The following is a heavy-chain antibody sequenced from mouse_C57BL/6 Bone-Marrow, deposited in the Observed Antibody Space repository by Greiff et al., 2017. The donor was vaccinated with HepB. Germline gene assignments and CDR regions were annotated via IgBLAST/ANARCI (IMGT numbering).Heavy chain of an antibody. CDR3: ARPYYGNYTDY. Sequence: EVQGVESGGDLVKPGGSLKLSCAASGFTFSSYGMSWVRQTPDKRLEWVATISSGGSYTYYPDSVKGRFTISRDNAKNTLYLQRSSLKSEDTAMYYCARPYYGNYTDYWGQGTSVTVSS. CDR1: GFTFSSYG. V-gene: IGHV5-6*01. D-gene: IGHD2-10*01. CDR2: ISSGGSYT. J-gene: IGHJ4*01.